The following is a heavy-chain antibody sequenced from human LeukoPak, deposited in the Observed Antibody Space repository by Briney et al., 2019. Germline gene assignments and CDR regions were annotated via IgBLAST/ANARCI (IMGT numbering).Heavy chain of an antibody. Sequence: ASVKVSCKASGYTFTSYAMNWVRQAPGQGLEWMGWINTNTGNPTYAQGFTGRFVFSLDTSVSTAYLQISSLKAEDTAVYYCARGVVDKESYSNWFDPWGQGTLVTVSS. D-gene: IGHD2-15*01. J-gene: IGHJ5*02. CDR2: INTNTGNP. V-gene: IGHV7-4-1*02. CDR1: GYTFTSYA. CDR3: ARGVVDKESYSNWFDP.